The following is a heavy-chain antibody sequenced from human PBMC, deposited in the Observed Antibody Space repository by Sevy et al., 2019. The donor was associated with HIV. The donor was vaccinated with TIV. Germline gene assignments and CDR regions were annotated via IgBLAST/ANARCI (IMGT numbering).Heavy chain of an antibody. V-gene: IGHV3-48*03. CDR3: ARDGGTSTWYGWGY. J-gene: IGHJ4*02. Sequence: GGSLRLSCATSGFNFSIYEMTWVRQTPGKGLEWVSYISSSGRSNYYADSVKGRFTISRDNAKNSLYLQMNSLRVEDTGVYYCARDGGTSTWYGWGYWGQGTLVTVSS. CDR2: ISSSGRSN. CDR1: GFNFSIYE. D-gene: IGHD6-13*01.